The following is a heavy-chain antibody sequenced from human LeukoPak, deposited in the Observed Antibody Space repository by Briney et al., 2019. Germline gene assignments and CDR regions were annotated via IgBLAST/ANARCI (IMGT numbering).Heavy chain of an antibody. J-gene: IGHJ5*02. V-gene: IGHV4-39*07. Sequence: SETLSLTCTVSGASINSDTYYWGWIRQPPGKGLEWIGTHSHSGSAYYNPSLRSRITMSLDTSENQLSLKLYSVTAADTAIYYCAKGAGGFSYYNWFDPWGQGTLVTVSS. CDR1: GASINSDTYY. D-gene: IGHD5-18*01. CDR2: HSHSGSA. CDR3: AKGAGGFSYYNWFDP.